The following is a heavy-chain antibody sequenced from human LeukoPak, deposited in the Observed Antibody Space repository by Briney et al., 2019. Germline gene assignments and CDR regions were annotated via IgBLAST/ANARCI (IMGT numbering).Heavy chain of an antibody. CDR2: INAGNGNT. CDR1: GYTFTSYA. V-gene: IGHV1-3*01. CDR3: ARRVGATQQNWYDP. Sequence: ASVKVSCTASGYTFTSYAMHWVRQAPGQRLEWMGWINAGNGNTKYSQKFQGRVTITRDTSASTAYMELSSLRSEDTAVYYCARRVGATQQNWYDPWGQGTLVTVSS. J-gene: IGHJ5*02. D-gene: IGHD1-26*01.